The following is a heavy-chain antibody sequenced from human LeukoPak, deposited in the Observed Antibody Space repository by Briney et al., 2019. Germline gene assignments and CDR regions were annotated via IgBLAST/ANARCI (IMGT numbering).Heavy chain of an antibody. D-gene: IGHD3-10*01. V-gene: IGHV3-23*01. CDR1: GFTFSSYA. CDR3: AKGRGSPYYFDC. CDR2: IRGSGDNT. J-gene: IGHJ4*02. Sequence: GGSLRLSCAASGFTFSSYAMTWVRQAPGKGLEWVSGIRGSGDNTYYADSVKGRFTASRDNSKNTLYLQMSSLRAEDTAVYYCAKGRGSPYYFDCWGQGTLVTVSS.